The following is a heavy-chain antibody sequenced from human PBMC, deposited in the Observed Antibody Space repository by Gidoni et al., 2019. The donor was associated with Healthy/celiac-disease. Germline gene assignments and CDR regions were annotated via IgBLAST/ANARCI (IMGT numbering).Heavy chain of an antibody. CDR1: GGSFSGYY. V-gene: IGHV4-34*01. J-gene: IGHJ4*02. Sequence: QVQLQQWGAGLLKPSETLSLTCAVYGGSFSGYYWSWIRQPPGKGLEGIGEINHSGSTNYNPSLKSRVTISVDTSKNQFSLKLSSVNAADTAVYYCARGDHSRFFFYWGQGTLVTVSS. D-gene: IGHD3-16*01. CDR2: INHSGST. CDR3: ARGDHSRFFFY.